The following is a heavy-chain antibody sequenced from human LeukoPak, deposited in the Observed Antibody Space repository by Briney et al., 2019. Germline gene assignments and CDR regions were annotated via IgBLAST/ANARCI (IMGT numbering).Heavy chain of an antibody. Sequence: SETLSLTCTVSGGSISSSSYYWGWIRQPPGKGLEWIGSIYYSGSTYYNPSLKSRVTISVDTSKNQFSLKLSSVTAADTAVYYCARLLVRGISYSYYFMDVWAKGTTVTVSS. CDR3: ARLLVRGISYSYYFMDV. D-gene: IGHD3-10*01. CDR1: GGSISSSSYY. J-gene: IGHJ6*03. V-gene: IGHV4-39*07. CDR2: IYYSGST.